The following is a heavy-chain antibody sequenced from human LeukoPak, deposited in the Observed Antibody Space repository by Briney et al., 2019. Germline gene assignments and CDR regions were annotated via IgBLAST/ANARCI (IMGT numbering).Heavy chain of an antibody. V-gene: IGHV3-23*01. J-gene: IGHJ4*02. CDR1: GFTFSSYA. CDR2: ISGSGGST. D-gene: IGHD2-21*02. CDR3: AKDPVAYCGGDCWNYFDY. Sequence: GGSLRFSCAASGFTFSSYAMSWVRQAPGKGLEWVSAISGSGGSTYYADSVKGRFTISRDNSKNTLYLQMNSLRAEDTAVYYCAKDPVAYCGGDCWNYFDYWGQGTLVTVSS.